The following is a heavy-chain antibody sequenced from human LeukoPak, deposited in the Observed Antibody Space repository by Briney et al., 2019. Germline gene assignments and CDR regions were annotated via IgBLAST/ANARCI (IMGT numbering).Heavy chain of an antibody. CDR3: AKVRHNWNDSPPFDY. Sequence: KPGGSLRLSCAASGFTFSSYSMNWVRQAPGKGLEWVSSISSSSSYIYYADSVKGRFTISRDNAKNSLYLQMNSLRAEDTAVYYCAKVRHNWNDSPPFDYWGQGTLVTVSS. V-gene: IGHV3-21*04. J-gene: IGHJ4*02. CDR2: ISSSSSYI. D-gene: IGHD1-1*01. CDR1: GFTFSSYS.